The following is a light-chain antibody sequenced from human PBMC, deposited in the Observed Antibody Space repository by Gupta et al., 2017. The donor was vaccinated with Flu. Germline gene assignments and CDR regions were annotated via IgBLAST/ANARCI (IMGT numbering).Light chain of an antibody. CDR2: KAS. Sequence: VGDRVTITCRASQSISSWLSWYQQKPGKAPKLLIYKASTLETGVPSRFSGSGFGTEFTLTISGLQPDDFATYYCQEYNGYWAFGQGTKVEIK. CDR1: QSISSW. V-gene: IGKV1-5*03. J-gene: IGKJ1*01. CDR3: QEYNGYWA.